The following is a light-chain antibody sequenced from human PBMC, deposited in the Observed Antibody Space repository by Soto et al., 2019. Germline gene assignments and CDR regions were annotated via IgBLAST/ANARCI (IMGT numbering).Light chain of an antibody. CDR1: MCNIGSAI. V-gene: IGLV1-47*01. CDR2: MNS. CDR3: VAWDENLSSRV. J-gene: IGLJ3*02. Sequence: QSVLTQPASLSGTPGQTVTISCIGSMCNIGSAIFHWYHQVPATAPKHLIYMNSQRRSGVPDRFSASKYGTSASLLITGLRPEDEDDYYCVAWDENLSSRVFGGGTKVTVL.